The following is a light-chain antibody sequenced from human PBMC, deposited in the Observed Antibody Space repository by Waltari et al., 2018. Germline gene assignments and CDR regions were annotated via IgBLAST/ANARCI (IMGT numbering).Light chain of an antibody. Sequence: DIQITQSPSSLSASVGDRVTITCRASQSINRYLHWYQQKPGKAPKLLIYAASSLQSGVPSRFSVSGSGTDFTLTISSLQLEDFATYYCQQSYGTPPTFGQGTKVEIK. CDR1: QSINRY. CDR2: AAS. V-gene: IGKV1-39*01. CDR3: QQSYGTPPT. J-gene: IGKJ1*01.